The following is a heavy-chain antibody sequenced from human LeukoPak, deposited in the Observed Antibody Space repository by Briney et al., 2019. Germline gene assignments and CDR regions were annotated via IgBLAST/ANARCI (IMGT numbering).Heavy chain of an antibody. V-gene: IGHV1-2*02. Sequence: ASVKVSCKASGYTFTGYYMHWVRQAPGQGLEWMGWINPNSGGTNYAQKFQGRVTMTRDTSISTAYMELSRLRSDDTAVYYCAREADAVGATEGDAFDIWGQGTMVTVSS. CDR2: INPNSGGT. J-gene: IGHJ3*02. CDR1: GYTFTGYY. D-gene: IGHD1-26*01. CDR3: AREADAVGATEGDAFDI.